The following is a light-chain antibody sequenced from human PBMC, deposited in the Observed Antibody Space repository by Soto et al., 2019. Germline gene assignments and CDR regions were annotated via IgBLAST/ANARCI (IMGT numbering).Light chain of an antibody. J-gene: IGLJ2*01. CDR1: SSDIGAYNY. CDR2: EVT. Sequence: QSVLTQPASVSGSPGQSITISCTGTSSDIGAYNYVAWYQQHPGKAPKLIIYEVTYRSSGVSRRFSGSKAGNTASLPISGLQAEDEANYYCTSYTTATIVVFGGGTKLTVL. CDR3: TSYTTATIVV. V-gene: IGLV2-14*03.